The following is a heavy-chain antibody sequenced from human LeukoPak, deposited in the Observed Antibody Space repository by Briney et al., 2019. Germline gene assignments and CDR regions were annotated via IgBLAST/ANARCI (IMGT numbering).Heavy chain of an antibody. Sequence: GGSLRHSCSASGFTRSSYAMRWVGQAPAKGLEWVSAISGSSGTTYYADSVKGRFTISRDNSKSTLYLQMNSLRAEDTAVYYCAKDSASGWSNFDYWGQGTLVTVSS. CDR1: GFTRSSYA. CDR2: ISGSSGTT. V-gene: IGHV3-23*01. J-gene: IGHJ4*02. CDR3: AKDSASGWSNFDY. D-gene: IGHD6-19*01.